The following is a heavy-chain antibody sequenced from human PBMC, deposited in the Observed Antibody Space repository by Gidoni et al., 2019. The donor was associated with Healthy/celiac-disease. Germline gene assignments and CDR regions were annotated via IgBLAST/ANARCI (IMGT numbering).Heavy chain of an antibody. V-gene: IGHV4-34*01. D-gene: IGHD6-13*01. CDR2: INHSGST. Sequence: QVQLQQWGAGLLKPSATLSLTCAVYGGSFSGYYWSWIRQPPGKGLEWIGEINHSGSTNYNPSLKSRVTISVDTSKNQFSLKLSSVTAADTAVYYCARGVSSSWYSTGWYFDLWGRGTLVTVSS. CDR3: ARGVSSSWYSTGWYFDL. CDR1: GGSFSGYY. J-gene: IGHJ2*01.